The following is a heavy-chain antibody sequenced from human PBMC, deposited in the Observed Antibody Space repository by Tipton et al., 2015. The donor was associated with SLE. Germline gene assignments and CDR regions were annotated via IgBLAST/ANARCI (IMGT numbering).Heavy chain of an antibody. CDR3: ARAQNSSMGY. V-gene: IGHV4-34*01. CDR2: INHSGST. J-gene: IGHJ4*02. Sequence: TLSLTCAVYGGSFSGYYWSWIRQPPGKGLEWIGEINHSGSTNYNPSLKSRVTISVDTSKNQLSLKLSSVTAADTAVYYCARAQNSSMGYWGQGTLVTVSS. CDR1: GGSFSGYY. D-gene: IGHD1-7*01.